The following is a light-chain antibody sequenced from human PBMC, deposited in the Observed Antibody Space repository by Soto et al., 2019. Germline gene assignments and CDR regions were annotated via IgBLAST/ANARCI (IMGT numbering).Light chain of an antibody. CDR1: SCDVGSYNL. CDR3: CSYAGSSTPVV. J-gene: IGLJ2*01. CDR2: EGS. Sequence: QSALTQPASVSGSPGQSITISCTGTSCDVGSYNLVSWYQQHPGKAPKLMISEGSKRPSGVSNRFSGSKSGNTASLTISGLQAEDEADYYCCSYAGSSTPVVFGGGTKLTVL. V-gene: IGLV2-23*01.